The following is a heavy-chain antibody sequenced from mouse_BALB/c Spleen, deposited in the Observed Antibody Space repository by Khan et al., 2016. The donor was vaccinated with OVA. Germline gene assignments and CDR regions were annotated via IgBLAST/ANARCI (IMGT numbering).Heavy chain of an antibody. V-gene: IGHV1S137*01. J-gene: IGHJ2*01. D-gene: IGHD2-3*01. Sequence: VQLQESGPELVRPGVSVKISCKGSGYTFTDYAMYWVKQSHAKSLEWIGLISTYSGNTNYNQKFRGKATMTVDKSSSTAYMELVRLTSEDSAIXYCARPAYDGYYDYWGQGTTLTVSS. CDR1: GYTFTDYA. CDR3: ARPAYDGYYDY. CDR2: ISTYSGNT.